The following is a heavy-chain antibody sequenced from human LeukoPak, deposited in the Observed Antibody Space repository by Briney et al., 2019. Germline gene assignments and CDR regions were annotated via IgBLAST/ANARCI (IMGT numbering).Heavy chain of an antibody. Sequence: PGGSLRLSCAASGFTFSSNALHWVRQAPGKGLEYVSAISSNGIRTYYADAVKGRFNISRDNSKNKMYLQMGSLRAEDMGVYYCARGGYCSSSNCYGIDYWGQGTVVTVSS. CDR3: ARGGYCSSSNCYGIDY. D-gene: IGHD2-2*01. CDR2: ISSNGIRT. J-gene: IGHJ4*02. V-gene: IGHV3-64*02. CDR1: GFTFSSNA.